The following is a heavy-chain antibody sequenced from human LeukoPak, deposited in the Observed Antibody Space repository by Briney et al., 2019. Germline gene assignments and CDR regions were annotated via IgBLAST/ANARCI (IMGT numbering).Heavy chain of an antibody. CDR1: GYIFSGYY. CDR3: ARDDCTGGTCYGWFDP. D-gene: IGHD2-15*01. Sequence: ASVKVPCKASGYIFSGYYIHWVRQAPGQGLEWMGWINPDSGGTNYAQKFQGRITITRDTSISTAYMELSRLRSDDTAVYYCARDDCTGGTCYGWFDPWGQGTLVTVSS. J-gene: IGHJ5*02. CDR2: INPDSGGT. V-gene: IGHV1-2*02.